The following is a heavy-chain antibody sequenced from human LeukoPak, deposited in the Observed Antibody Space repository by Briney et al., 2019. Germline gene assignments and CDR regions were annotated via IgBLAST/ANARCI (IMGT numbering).Heavy chain of an antibody. V-gene: IGHV4-61*05. Sequence: SETLSLTCTVSGGSISSSSYYWSWIRQPPGKGLEWIGYIYYSGSTNYNPSLKSRVIISVDTSKNQFSLKLSSVTAADTAVYYCARQYYYGSGSYYNVVYNYFDYWGQGTLVTVSS. CDR3: ARQYYYGSGSYYNVVYNYFDY. D-gene: IGHD3-10*01. CDR2: IYYSGST. J-gene: IGHJ4*02. CDR1: GGSISSSSYY.